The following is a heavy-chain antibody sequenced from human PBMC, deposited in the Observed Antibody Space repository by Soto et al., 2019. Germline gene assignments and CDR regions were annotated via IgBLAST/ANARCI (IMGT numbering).Heavy chain of an antibody. D-gene: IGHD2-15*01. CDR2: INAGNGNT. V-gene: IGHV1-3*05. Sequence: QVQLVQSGAEEKKPGASVKVSCKASGYTFTSYAMHWVRQAPGQRLEWMGWINAGNGNTKYSQKFQGRVTITRDTSASTDYMELSSLRSEDTAVYYCASSYCSGGSCYDYYYGMDVWGQGTTVTGSS. CDR3: ASSYCSGGSCYDYYYGMDV. CDR1: GYTFTSYA. J-gene: IGHJ6*02.